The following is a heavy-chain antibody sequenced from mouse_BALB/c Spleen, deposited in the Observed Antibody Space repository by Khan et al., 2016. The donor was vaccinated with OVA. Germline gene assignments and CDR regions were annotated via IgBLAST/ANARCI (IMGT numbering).Heavy chain of an antibody. CDR1: GYTFTTYW. J-gene: IGHJ2*01. CDR3: TRDRIDY. CDR2: INPTSGYT. Sequence: VQLQESGAERAKPGASVKMSCKASGYTFTTYWMHWVKQRPGQGLEWIGYINPTSGYTDYNEKFKDRATLSADNSSSTAYMQLSSLTSEDSAVYYCTRDRIDYWGQGTTLTVSS. V-gene: IGHV1-7*01.